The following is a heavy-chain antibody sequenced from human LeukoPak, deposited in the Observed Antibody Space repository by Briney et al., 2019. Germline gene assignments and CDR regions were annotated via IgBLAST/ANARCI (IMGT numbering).Heavy chain of an antibody. CDR3: ATYGGNFVDY. CDR1: GGSISTYY. Sequence: PSETLSLTCTVSGGSISTYYWSWIRQPPGKGLEWIGYIYYSGSTYYNPSLKSRVTISVDTSKNQFSLKLSSVTAADTAVYYCATYGGNFVDYWGQGTLVTVSS. CDR2: IYYSGST. V-gene: IGHV4-59*06. D-gene: IGHD4-23*01. J-gene: IGHJ4*02.